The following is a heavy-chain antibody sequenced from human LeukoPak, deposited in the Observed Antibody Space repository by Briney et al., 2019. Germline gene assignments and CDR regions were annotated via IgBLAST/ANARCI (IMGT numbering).Heavy chain of an antibody. Sequence: GASVKVSCKASGYTFTGYYMHWVRQAPGQGLGWMGWINPNSGGTNYAQKFQGRVTMTRDTSISTAYVELSRLRSDDTAVYYCARERPTGNDAFDIWGQGTMVTVSS. CDR1: GYTFTGYY. D-gene: IGHD1-1*01. CDR3: ARERPTGNDAFDI. V-gene: IGHV1-2*02. CDR2: INPNSGGT. J-gene: IGHJ3*02.